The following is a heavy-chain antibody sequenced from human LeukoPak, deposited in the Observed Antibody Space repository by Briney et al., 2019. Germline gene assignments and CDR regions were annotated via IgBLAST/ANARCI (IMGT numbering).Heavy chain of an antibody. D-gene: IGHD3-22*01. CDR2: IIPILGIA. J-gene: IGHJ4*02. CDR1: GGTFSSYA. Sequence: ASVKVSCKASGGTFSSYAISWVRQAPGQGLEWMGRIIPILGIANYAQKFQGRVTITADKSTSTAYMELSSLRSEDTAVYYCARDNYYDSSGSQLIDYWGQGTLVTVSS. CDR3: ARDNYYDSSGSQLIDY. V-gene: IGHV1-69*04.